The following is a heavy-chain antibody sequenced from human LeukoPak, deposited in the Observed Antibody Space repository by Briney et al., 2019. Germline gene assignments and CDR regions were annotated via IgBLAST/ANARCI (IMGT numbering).Heavy chain of an antibody. CDR2: ICPGDSDT. CDR3: ARRSSGWYQDY. D-gene: IGHD6-19*01. Sequence: GESLKISCKGSGYSFTSYWIGWVRQMPGKGLEWMGIICPGDSDTRYSPSFQAQVTITSDKSTNTAYLQWSSLKASDTAMYYCARRSSGWYQDYWGQGTLVTVSS. V-gene: IGHV5-51*01. J-gene: IGHJ4*02. CDR1: GYSFTSYW.